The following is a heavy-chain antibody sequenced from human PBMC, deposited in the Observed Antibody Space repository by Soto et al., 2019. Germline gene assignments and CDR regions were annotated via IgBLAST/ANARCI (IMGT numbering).Heavy chain of an antibody. J-gene: IGHJ4*02. CDR2: ISGSGGST. CDR1: GFTFSSYA. CDR3: AQTYYDFWSGPLHAPGLFDY. D-gene: IGHD3-3*01. V-gene: IGHV3-23*01. Sequence: GGSLRLSCAASGFTFSSYAMSWVRQAPGKGLEWVSAISGSGGSTYYADSVKGRFTISRDNSKNTLYLQMNSLRAEDTAVYYCAQTYYDFWSGPLHAPGLFDYWGQGTLVTVSS.